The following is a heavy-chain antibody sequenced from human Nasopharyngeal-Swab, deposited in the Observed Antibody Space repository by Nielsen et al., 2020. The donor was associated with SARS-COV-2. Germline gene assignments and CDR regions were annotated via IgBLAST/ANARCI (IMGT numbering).Heavy chain of an antibody. J-gene: IGHJ6*02. D-gene: IGHD3-10*01. CDR2: IVVGSGNT. V-gene: IGHV1-58*01. CDR3: AAEGEYYGSGSRPGMDV. Sequence: SVKVSCKASGFTFTSSAVQWVRQARGQRLEWIGWIVVGSGNTNYAQKFQERVTTTRDMSTSTAYMELSSLRSEDTAVYYCAAEGEYYGSGSRPGMDVWGQGTTVTVSS. CDR1: GFTFTSSA.